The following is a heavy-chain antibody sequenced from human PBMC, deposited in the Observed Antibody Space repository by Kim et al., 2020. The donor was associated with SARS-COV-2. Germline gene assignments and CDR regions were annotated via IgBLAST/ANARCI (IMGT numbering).Heavy chain of an antibody. Sequence: ASVKVSCKASGYTFTSYDINWVRQATGQGLEWMGWMNPNSGNTGYAQKFKGRVTMTRSTSISTAYMELSSLTSEDTAIYFCATEPLVAVAAYQHWGQGTLVALSS. CDR2: MNPNSGNT. J-gene: IGHJ1*01. D-gene: IGHD6-19*01. CDR3: ATEPLVAVAAYQH. CDR1: GYTFTSYD. V-gene: IGHV1-8*01.